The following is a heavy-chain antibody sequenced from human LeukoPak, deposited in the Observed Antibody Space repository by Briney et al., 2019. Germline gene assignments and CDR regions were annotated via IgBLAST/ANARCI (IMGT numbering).Heavy chain of an antibody. CDR3: AKDLYGDYYLDY. CDR2: ISGSGGST. V-gene: IGHV3-23*01. D-gene: IGHD4-17*01. CDR1: GFTFSSYA. Sequence: PGGSLRLSCAASGFTFSSYAMSWVRQAPGKGLEWVSTISGSGGSTYYADSVKGRFTISRDNSKNTLYLQMSSPRAEDTAVYYCAKDLYGDYYLDYWGQGTLVTVSS. J-gene: IGHJ4*02.